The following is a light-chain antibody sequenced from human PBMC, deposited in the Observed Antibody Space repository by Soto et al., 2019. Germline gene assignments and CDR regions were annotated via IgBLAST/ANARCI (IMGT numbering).Light chain of an antibody. CDR2: DAS. V-gene: IGKV3-11*01. Sequence: EIVLTQSPATVSVSPGESATLSCRASQSVRNYLAWYQQKPGQAPRLLIFDASNRATGIPSRFSGSGSGTYFTLTISSLEPEDFAVYYCQQRTTWPPWTFGQGTKVEIK. CDR1: QSVRNY. J-gene: IGKJ1*01. CDR3: QQRTTWPPWT.